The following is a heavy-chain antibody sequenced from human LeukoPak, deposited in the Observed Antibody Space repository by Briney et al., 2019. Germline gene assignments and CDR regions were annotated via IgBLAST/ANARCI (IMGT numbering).Heavy chain of an antibody. D-gene: IGHD3-10*01. Sequence: PGGSLRLSCAVSGFTFSYFEMNWVRQAPGKGLEWVSYISSRGNTRYYADSVKGRFTISRDNAKNSLYLQMNSLRAEDTAVYYCARGYYYGSGSFFGYWGQGTLVTVSS. CDR1: GFTFSYFE. V-gene: IGHV3-48*03. J-gene: IGHJ4*02. CDR2: ISSRGNTR. CDR3: ARGYYYGSGSFFGY.